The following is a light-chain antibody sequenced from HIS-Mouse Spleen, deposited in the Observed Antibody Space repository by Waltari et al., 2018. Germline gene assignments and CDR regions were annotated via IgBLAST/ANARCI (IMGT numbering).Light chain of an antibody. Sequence: QSVLTQPPSASGTPGQRVTIPCSGSSHNIGSNPVNWYQQLPGTAPKLLIYSNNQRPSGVPDRFSGSKSGTSASLAISGLQSEDEADYYCAAWDDSLNSNYVFGTGTKVTVL. CDR1: SHNIGSNP. CDR3: AAWDDSLNSNYV. V-gene: IGLV1-44*01. CDR2: SNN. J-gene: IGLJ1*01.